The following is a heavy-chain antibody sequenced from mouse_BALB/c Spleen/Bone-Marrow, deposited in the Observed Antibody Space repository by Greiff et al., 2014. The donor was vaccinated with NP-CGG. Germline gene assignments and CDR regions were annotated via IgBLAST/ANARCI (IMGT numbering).Heavy chain of an antibody. CDR1: GYTFTSYV. Sequence: VQLQQSGPELVKPGASVEMSCKASGYTFTSYVMHWVKQKPGQGLEWIGNINPYNDNTKYNEKFKGKATLTSDKSSSTAYMELSSLTSEDSAVYYCARSLYGYDWYFDVWGAGTTVTVSS. CDR3: ARSLYGYDWYFDV. CDR2: INPYNDNT. J-gene: IGHJ1*01. V-gene: IGHV1-14*01. D-gene: IGHD2-2*01.